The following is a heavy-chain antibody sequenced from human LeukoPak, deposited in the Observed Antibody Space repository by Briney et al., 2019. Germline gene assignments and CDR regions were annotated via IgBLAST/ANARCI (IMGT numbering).Heavy chain of an antibody. CDR1: GFTFSSYW. D-gene: IGHD3-10*01. CDR2: INSDGSST. J-gene: IGHJ4*02. CDR3: ARGAVGRYFDY. V-gene: IGHV3-74*01. Sequence: PGRSLRLSCAASGFTFSSYWMHWVPQAPGKGLVWVSRINSDGSSTSYADSVKGRFTISRDNAKNTLYLQMNSLRAEDTAVYYCARGAVGRYFDYWGQGTLVTVSS.